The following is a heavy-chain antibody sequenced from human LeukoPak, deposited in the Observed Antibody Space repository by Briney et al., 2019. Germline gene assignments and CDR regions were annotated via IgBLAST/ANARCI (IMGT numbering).Heavy chain of an antibody. CDR1: GFTFSSYS. J-gene: IGHJ4*02. CDR2: ISSSSNYI. Sequence: GGSLRLSCAASGFTFSSYSMNWVRQAPGKGLEWVSSISSSSNYIYYADSVKGRFAISRDNAKNSLYLQMNSLRAEDTAVYYCARDPGIAAAGNYWGQGTLVTVSS. V-gene: IGHV3-21*01. D-gene: IGHD6-13*01. CDR3: ARDPGIAAAGNY.